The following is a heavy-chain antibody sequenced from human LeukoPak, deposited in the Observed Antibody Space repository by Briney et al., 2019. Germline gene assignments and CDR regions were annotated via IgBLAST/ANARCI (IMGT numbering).Heavy chain of an antibody. CDR2: INPNSGGT. V-gene: IGHV1-2*02. D-gene: IGHD7-27*01. CDR1: GYHFTGYH. J-gene: IGHJ6*03. CDR3: AREPRCQADLGCYYYMDV. Sequence: ASVKVSCKASGYHFTGYHVHWVRQAPGQGLEWMGWINPNSGGTNYAQKFQGRVTMTRDTSISTAYMELSRLRSDDTAVYNCAREPRCQADLGCYYYMDVWGKGTTVTVSS.